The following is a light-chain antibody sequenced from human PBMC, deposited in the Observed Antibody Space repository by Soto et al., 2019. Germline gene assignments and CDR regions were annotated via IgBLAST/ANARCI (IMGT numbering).Light chain of an antibody. J-gene: IGKJ4*01. CDR2: AAS. Sequence: DLQMTQSPSSLSASVGDRVKITCRASQGISRYLNWYQQRPGKAPKFLIYAASSLQSGVPSRFSGSGFGTDFTLTISSLQPEDFATYYCQQSHSTPLTFGGGTKVDIK. CDR3: QQSHSTPLT. CDR1: QGISRY. V-gene: IGKV1-39*01.